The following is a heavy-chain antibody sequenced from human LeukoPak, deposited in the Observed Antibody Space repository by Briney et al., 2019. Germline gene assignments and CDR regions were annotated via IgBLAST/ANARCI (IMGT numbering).Heavy chain of an antibody. CDR2: IYPGDSDT. CDR3: ARRYSSSWYAADAFDI. J-gene: IGHJ3*02. D-gene: IGHD6-13*01. V-gene: IGHV5-51*01. CDR1: GYSFTSYW. Sequence: PGESLKISCKGSGYSFTSYWIGWVRQMPGKGLEWMGIIYPGDSDTRYSPSFQGQVTSSADKSISTVYLQWSSLKASDTAMYYCARRYSSSWYAADAFDIWGQGTMVTVSS.